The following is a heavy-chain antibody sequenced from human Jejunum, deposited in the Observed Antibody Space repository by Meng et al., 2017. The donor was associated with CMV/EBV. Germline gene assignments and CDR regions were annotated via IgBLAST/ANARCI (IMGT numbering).Heavy chain of an antibody. CDR2: INAYNGDT. D-gene: IGHD1-14*01. V-gene: IGHV1-18*01. CDR3: ARGRRNEPLFDY. J-gene: IGHJ4*02. Sequence: QAHLGQCGGEGNKPGASVKVSCKASGYTVTNYGITWVRQAPGQGLEWMGWINAYNGDTNYAQTLQGRVTMTTDTSTSTAYMELRSLRSDDTAVYYCARGRRNEPLFDYWGQGTLVTVSS. CDR1: GYTVTNYG.